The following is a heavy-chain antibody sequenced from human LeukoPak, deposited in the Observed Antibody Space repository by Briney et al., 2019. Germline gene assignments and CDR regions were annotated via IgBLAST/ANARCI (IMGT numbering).Heavy chain of an antibody. D-gene: IGHD3-16*02. Sequence: GGSLRLSCAASGFTFSSYAMTWVRQAPGKGLEWVAYMKQDGSEIYYVDSVKGRFTISRDNANNSLYLQMNSLRAEDTALYYCARGVYQFDYWGQGTLVTVSS. CDR1: GFTFSSYA. CDR3: ARGVYQFDY. V-gene: IGHV3-7*01. J-gene: IGHJ4*02. CDR2: MKQDGSEI.